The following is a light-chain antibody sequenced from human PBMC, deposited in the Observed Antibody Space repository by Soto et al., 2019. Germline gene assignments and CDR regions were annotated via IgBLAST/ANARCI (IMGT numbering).Light chain of an antibody. Sequence: QSVLTQPPSASGSPGQSVTISCTGTSNDVGNNNYVSWYQQHPGKAPKLMISEVSKRPSGVPDRFSGSKSGNAASLTVSGLRGEDEAYFYCRSYTARGVFGGGTKLTVL. CDR2: EVS. CDR3: RSYTARGV. J-gene: IGLJ2*01. CDR1: SNDVGNNNY. V-gene: IGLV2-8*01.